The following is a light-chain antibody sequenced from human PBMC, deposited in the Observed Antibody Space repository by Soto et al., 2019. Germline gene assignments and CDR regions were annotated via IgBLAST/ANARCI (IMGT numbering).Light chain of an antibody. CDR3: YSASDNNLV. V-gene: IGLV3-27*01. CDR1: VLAKKY. J-gene: IGLJ3*02. CDR2: QDS. Sequence: SYDLTQPSSVSVSPGQTARITRSGDVLAKKYARWFQQKPGQAPVVVIDQDSERPSGIPERFSGSSSGTTVTLTISGAQVEDEADYYCYSASDNNLVFGGGTKVTVL.